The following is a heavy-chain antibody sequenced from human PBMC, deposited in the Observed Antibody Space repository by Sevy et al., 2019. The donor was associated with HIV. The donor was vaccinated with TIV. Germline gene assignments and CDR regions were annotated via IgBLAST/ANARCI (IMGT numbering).Heavy chain of an antibody. Sequence: GGSLRLTCAASGFTFDDYAMHWVRRAPGKGLEWVSLPSWDGGSTDYADSVKGRFTISRDNSKNSLYLQMNSLRAEDTALYYCAKGLGATHCSSTSCSISFDYWGQGTLVTVSS. CDR2: PSWDGGST. V-gene: IGHV3-43D*04. CDR3: AKGLGATHCSSTSCSISFDY. D-gene: IGHD2-2*01. J-gene: IGHJ4*02. CDR1: GFTFDDYA.